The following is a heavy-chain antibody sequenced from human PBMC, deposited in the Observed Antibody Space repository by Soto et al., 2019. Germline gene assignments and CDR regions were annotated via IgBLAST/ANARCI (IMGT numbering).Heavy chain of an antibody. V-gene: IGHV3-30*18. CDR3: AKDLEEYQPYYYYYGMDV. CDR2: ISYDGSNK. D-gene: IGHD2-2*01. J-gene: IGHJ6*02. CDR1: GFTFSSYG. Sequence: GGSLRLSCAASGFTFSSYGMHWVRQAPGKGLEWVAVISYDGSNKYYADSVKGRFTISRDNSKNTLYLQMNSLRAEDTAAYYCAKDLEEYQPYYYYYGMDVWGQGTTVTVSS.